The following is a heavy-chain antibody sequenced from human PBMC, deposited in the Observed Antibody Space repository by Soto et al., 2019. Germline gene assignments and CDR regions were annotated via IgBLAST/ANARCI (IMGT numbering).Heavy chain of an antibody. CDR1: VGTMRSYY. CDR3: AIVIKGTRRLGPTYHYGSDV. Sequence: PEKIADTYSVSVGTMRSYYWSWIRQPPGKGLEWIGYIYYSGSTNYNPSLKSRVTISVDTSKNQFSLKLSSVTAADTAVYYGAIVIKGTRRLGPTYHYGSDVSLEGNSAT. D-gene: IGHD3-10*01. CDR2: IYYSGST. J-gene: IGHJ6*01. V-gene: IGHV4-59*01.